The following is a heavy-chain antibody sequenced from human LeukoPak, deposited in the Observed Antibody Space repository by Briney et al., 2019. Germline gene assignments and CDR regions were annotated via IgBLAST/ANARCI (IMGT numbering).Heavy chain of an antibody. V-gene: IGHV4-38-2*01. CDR2: IYHSGST. D-gene: IGHD6-13*01. J-gene: IGHJ4*02. CDR1: GYSISSGYY. Sequence: EXXSLTCAVSGYSISSGYYWGWIRQPPGKGLEWIGSIYHSGSTNYNPSLKSRVTISVDTSKNQFSLKLSSVTAADTAVYYCARGHGSSYLDYWGQGTLVTVSS. CDR3: ARGHGSSYLDY.